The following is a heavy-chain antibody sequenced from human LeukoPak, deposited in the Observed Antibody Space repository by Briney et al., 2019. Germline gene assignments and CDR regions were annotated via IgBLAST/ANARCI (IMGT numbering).Heavy chain of an antibody. CDR3: ARDPNGDYIGAFDFQR. CDR2: IRGSGTGT. CDR1: GFTFSNYA. V-gene: IGHV3-23*01. Sequence: GGSLRLSCVGSGFTFSNYAMMWVRQTQGKRLEWGSAIRGSGTGTFYADSVKGRFTIFRDNFKNTVYLQMNNLRADDSAVYYCARDPNGDYIGAFDFQRWGLGTQVTVSS. D-gene: IGHD4-17*01. J-gene: IGHJ1*01.